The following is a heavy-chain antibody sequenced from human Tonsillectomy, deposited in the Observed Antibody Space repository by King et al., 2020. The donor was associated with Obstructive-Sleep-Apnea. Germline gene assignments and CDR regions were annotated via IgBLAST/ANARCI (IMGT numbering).Heavy chain of an antibody. CDR2: ISYDGSNT. V-gene: IGHV3-30*04. D-gene: IGHD3-10*01. CDR1: GFTFSSHA. CDR3: ARDDVEGTFDY. Sequence: QLVQSGGGVVQPGRSLRLSCAASGFTFSSHAMHWVRQPPGKGLEWVAVISYDGSNTYYADSVKGRFTISRDNSKNTLYLQLNSLRPEDTALYYCARDDVEGTFDYWGQGTLVTVSS. J-gene: IGHJ4*02.